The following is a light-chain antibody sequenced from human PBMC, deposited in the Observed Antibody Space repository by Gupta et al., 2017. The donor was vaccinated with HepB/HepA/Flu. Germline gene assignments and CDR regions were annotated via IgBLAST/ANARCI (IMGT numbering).Light chain of an antibody. J-gene: IGKJ2*01. CDR3: LQDYNYPYT. V-gene: IGKV1-6*01. CDR1: QGIRYD. CDR2: AAS. Sequence: AIQMTQSPSSLSASVGDTVTITCRASQGIRYDLGWYQQTPGKAPKLLIYAASSLQSGVPSRFSGSGSGTDFTLTISSLQPEDFATYYCLQDYNYPYTFGQGTKLEIK.